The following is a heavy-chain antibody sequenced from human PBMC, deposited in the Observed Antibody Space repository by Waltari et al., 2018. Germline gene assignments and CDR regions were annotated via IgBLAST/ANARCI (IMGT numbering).Heavy chain of an antibody. CDR2: IPFDGKNE. V-gene: IGHV3-30*02. J-gene: IGHJ5*02. Sequence: QVQLVESGGGVVQPGGSLRLSCGASGFTFNSYGMHWVRQAPGKGLDWVAFIPFDGKNEYYADSVKGRFTVSRDNSKNTLYLQMNSLRGEDTAVYYCAKDLEQWLIQGAWFDPWGQGTLVTVSS. CDR1: GFTFNSYG. D-gene: IGHD6-19*01. CDR3: AKDLEQWLIQGAWFDP.